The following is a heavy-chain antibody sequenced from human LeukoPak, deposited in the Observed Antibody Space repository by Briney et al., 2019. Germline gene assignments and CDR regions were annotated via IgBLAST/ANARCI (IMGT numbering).Heavy chain of an antibody. J-gene: IGHJ4*02. V-gene: IGHV3-30*03. D-gene: IGHD2-15*01. CDR3: AREGSIVARTDY. CDR2: ISYDGNRE. CDR1: GFTFSNYA. Sequence: PGGSLRLSCAASGFTFSNYAMHWVRQAPGKGLEWMAVISYDGNREYYPDSVKGRFTISRDNSKNTLYLQMNGLKTEDTAVYYCAREGSIVARTDYWGQGALVIVSS.